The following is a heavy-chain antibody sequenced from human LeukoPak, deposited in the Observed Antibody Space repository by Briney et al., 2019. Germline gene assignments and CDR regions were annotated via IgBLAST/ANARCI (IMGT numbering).Heavy chain of an antibody. J-gene: IGHJ5*02. D-gene: IGHD3-16*01. Sequence: SETLSLTCAVYGGSFSGYYWSWRRQPPGKGVEMSGEINHSGRTKYNTYLKSRVTISVDTSKNQFSLKLTSVTAADTAVYYCARVSWASDYVWGSYRNWFDPWGQGTLVTVSS. CDR3: ARVSWASDYVWGSYRNWFDP. CDR1: GGSFSGYY. V-gene: IGHV4-34*01. CDR2: INHSGRT.